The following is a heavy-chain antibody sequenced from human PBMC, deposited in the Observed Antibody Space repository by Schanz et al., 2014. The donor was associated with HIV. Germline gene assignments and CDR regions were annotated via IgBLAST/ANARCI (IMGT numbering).Heavy chain of an antibody. V-gene: IGHV3-30*18. CDR1: GFSFSNFG. Sequence: QVQLVESGGGVVQPGRSLRLSCAASGFSFSNFGMHWVRQAPGKGLEWVAVISYEGRNKYYADSVKGRLTNSRDNSKNMLYLQMKSLRREDTAVYFCAKDRNYYDDKYLGKGNYYYYYGMDVWGQGTTVTVSS. J-gene: IGHJ6*02. D-gene: IGHD3-22*01. CDR3: AKDRNYYDDKYLGKGNYYYYYGMDV. CDR2: ISYEGRNK.